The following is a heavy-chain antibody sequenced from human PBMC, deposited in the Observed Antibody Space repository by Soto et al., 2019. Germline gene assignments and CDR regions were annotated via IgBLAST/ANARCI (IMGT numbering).Heavy chain of an antibody. CDR1: GFTFSGYA. Sequence: GALRLSCAASGFTFSGYAMSWIRQAPGKGLEWVAVITSDGVHKYYADSLQGRFSISRDNANNTVYLQMSSLRVDDTAVYYCGRDYQMIQMWSPIDFWGQGTLVTVSS. J-gene: IGHJ4*02. D-gene: IGHD2-21*01. CDR2: ITSDGVHK. CDR3: GRDYQMIQMWSPIDF. V-gene: IGHV3-30*04.